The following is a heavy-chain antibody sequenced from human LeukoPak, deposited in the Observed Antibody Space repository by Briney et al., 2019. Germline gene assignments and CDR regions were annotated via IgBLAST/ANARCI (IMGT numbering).Heavy chain of an antibody. D-gene: IGHD3-16*02. Sequence: SGGSLRLSCAASGFTFSSYGMSWVRQAPGKGLEWVSAIETGGASTYYADSVKGRFSISRDNSKNTLYLQMNSLRAEDTAVYYCAKGLAFGGVIPFDYWGQGTLVTVSS. J-gene: IGHJ4*02. CDR3: AKGLAFGGVIPFDY. V-gene: IGHV3-23*05. CDR2: IETGGAST. CDR1: GFTFSSYG.